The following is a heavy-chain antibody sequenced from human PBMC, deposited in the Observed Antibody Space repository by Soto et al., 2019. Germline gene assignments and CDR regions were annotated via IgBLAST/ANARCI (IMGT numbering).Heavy chain of an antibody. D-gene: IGHD1-26*01. J-gene: IGHJ4*02. CDR1: GFTVSNNY. CDR2: IYSGGST. Sequence: LVESGGGLVQPGGSLRLSCAASGFTVSNNYMSWVRQAPGKGLEWVSLIYSGGSTHYADSVKGRFTISRDNSKNTLYLQMSSLRVEDTAVYDCAGYSHKGDWGQGTLVTVSS. V-gene: IGHV3-66*01. CDR3: AGYSHKGD.